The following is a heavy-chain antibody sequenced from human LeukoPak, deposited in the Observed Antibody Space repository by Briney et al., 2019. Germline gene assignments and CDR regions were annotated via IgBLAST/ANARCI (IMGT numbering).Heavy chain of an antibody. J-gene: IGHJ6*02. D-gene: IGHD4-23*01. CDR3: ARDGGNLRSKVGMDV. V-gene: IGHV3-66*01. Sequence: PGGSLRLSCAASGFTFSSYAMHWVRQAPGKGLEWVSVIYGADNTYYADSVRGRFTVSRDNSKNTVYLQMNSLRAEGTAVYYCARDGGNLRSKVGMDVWGQGTTVTVSS. CDR1: GFTFSSYA. CDR2: IYGADNT.